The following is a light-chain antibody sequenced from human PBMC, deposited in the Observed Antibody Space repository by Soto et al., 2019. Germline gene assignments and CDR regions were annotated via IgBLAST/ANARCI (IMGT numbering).Light chain of an antibody. V-gene: IGKV1-6*01. CDR3: LQYYSYPWT. CDR2: AAS. CDR1: QGIRND. J-gene: IGKJ1*01. Sequence: AIQLTQSPSSLSASVGDRVTITCRASQGIRNDLGWYQQKPGQAPKLLIYAASSLQSGVPSRFSGSASGTDFTLTISSLQPEDFATYYCLQYYSYPWTFGQGTKVEIK.